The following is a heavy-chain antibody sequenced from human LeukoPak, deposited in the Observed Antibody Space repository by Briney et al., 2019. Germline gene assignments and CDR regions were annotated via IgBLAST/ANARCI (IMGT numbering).Heavy chain of an antibody. CDR3: AKGALRTYDILLEGAFDI. V-gene: IGHV3-23*01. J-gene: IGHJ3*02. CDR2: ISGSGGST. Sequence: HPGGSLRLSCAASGFTFSSYGMSWVRQAPGKGLEWVSAISGSGGSTYYADSVKGRFTISRDNSKNTLYLQMNSLRAEDTAVYYCAKGALRTYDILLEGAFDIWGQGTMVTVSS. D-gene: IGHD3-9*01. CDR1: GFTFSSYG.